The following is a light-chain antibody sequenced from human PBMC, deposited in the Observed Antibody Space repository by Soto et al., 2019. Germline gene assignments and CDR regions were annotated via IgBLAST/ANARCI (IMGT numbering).Light chain of an antibody. CDR2: EGN. V-gene: IGLV2-23*01. CDR1: SSDVESYKL. CDR3: CSYADSSTPLYV. Sequence: QSALAQPASVSGSPGQSITISCSGTSSDVESYKLVSWYQHHPGKAPKLIIYEGNKRPSGVSNRFSGSKSGNTASLTISGLQAEDEADYYCCSYADSSTPLYVFGTATKLTVL. J-gene: IGLJ1*01.